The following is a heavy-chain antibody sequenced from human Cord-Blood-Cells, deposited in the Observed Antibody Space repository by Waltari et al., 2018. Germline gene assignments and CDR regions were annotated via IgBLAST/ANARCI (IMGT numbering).Heavy chain of an antibody. CDR3: ATIAAAGAEYFQH. CDR2: INPNSGGT. J-gene: IGHJ1*01. D-gene: IGHD6-13*01. V-gene: IGHV1-2*04. CDR1: GYTFTGYY. Sequence: QVQLVQSGAEVKKPGASVTVSCKASGYTFTGYYMTWVRPAPGQGLEWMGWINPNSGGTNYAQKFQGWVTMTRDTSISTAYMELSRLRSDDTAVYYCATIAAAGAEYFQHWGQGTLVTVSS.